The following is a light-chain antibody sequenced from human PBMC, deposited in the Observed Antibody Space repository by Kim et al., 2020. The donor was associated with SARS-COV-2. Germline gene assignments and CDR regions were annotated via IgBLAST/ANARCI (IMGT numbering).Light chain of an antibody. CDR3: SSYTSSATWV. CDR2: DVS. J-gene: IGLJ3*02. Sequence: QSALTQPASISGSPGQSITISCSGTSSDVGGYKYVSWCQQHPGKAPKFIIYDVSKRPSGVSNRFSGSKSGNTASLTISGLQAEDEADYYCSSYTSSATWVFGGGTKLTVL. V-gene: IGLV2-14*03. CDR1: SSDVGGYKY.